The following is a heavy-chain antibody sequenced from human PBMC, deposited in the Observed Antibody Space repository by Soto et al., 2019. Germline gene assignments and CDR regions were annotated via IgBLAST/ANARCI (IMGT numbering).Heavy chain of an antibody. CDR3: ARGRGQFGIGYYYYGMDV. V-gene: IGHV4-61*01. Sequence: SETLSLTCTVSGGSVSSGSYYWSWIRQPPGKGLEWIGYIYYSGSTNYNPSLKSRVTISVDTSKDQFSLKLSSVTAADTAVYYCARGRGQFGIGYYYYGMDVWGQGTTVTVSS. CDR1: GGSVSSGSYY. J-gene: IGHJ6*02. D-gene: IGHD3-16*01. CDR2: IYYSGST.